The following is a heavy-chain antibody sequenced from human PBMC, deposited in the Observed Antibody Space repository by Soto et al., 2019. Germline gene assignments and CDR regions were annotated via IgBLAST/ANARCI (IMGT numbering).Heavy chain of an antibody. CDR2: IDPSDSYT. J-gene: IGHJ3*02. Sequence: GESLKISCKGSGYSFTSYWISWVRQMPGKGLEWMGRIDPSDSYTNYSPSFQGHVTISADKSISTAYLQWSSLKASDTAMYYCASPLGYDSSGRTFDIWGQGTMVTVSS. D-gene: IGHD3-22*01. V-gene: IGHV5-10-1*01. CDR1: GYSFTSYW. CDR3: ASPLGYDSSGRTFDI.